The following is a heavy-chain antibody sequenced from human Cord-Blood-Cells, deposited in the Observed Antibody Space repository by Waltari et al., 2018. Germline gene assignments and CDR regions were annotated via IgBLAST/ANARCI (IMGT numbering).Heavy chain of an antibody. CDR1: GFTFSNAW. Sequence: EVQLVESGGGLVKPGGSLRLSCAASGFTFSNAWMSWVRQAPGKGLEWVGRIKSKTDGGKTDYAAPVKGRLTISRDDSKNTLYLQMNSLKTEDTAVYYCTRLYLVGASNDYWGQGTLVTVSS. D-gene: IGHD1-26*01. J-gene: IGHJ4*02. CDR2: IKSKTDGGKT. V-gene: IGHV3-15*01. CDR3: TRLYLVGASNDY.